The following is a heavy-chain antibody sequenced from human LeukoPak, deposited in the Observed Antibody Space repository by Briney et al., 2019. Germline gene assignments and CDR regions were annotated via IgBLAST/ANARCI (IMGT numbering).Heavy chain of an antibody. CDR2: ISSSSSYI. D-gene: IGHD6-13*01. CDR3: ARGTGSSWYSDY. Sequence: GGSLRLSCAASGFTFSSYAMHWVRQAPGKGLEWVSSISSSSSYIYYADSVKGRFTISRDDAKNSLYLQMDSLRAEDTAVYYCARGTGSSWYSDYWGQGTLVTVSS. J-gene: IGHJ4*02. V-gene: IGHV3-21*01. CDR1: GFTFSSYA.